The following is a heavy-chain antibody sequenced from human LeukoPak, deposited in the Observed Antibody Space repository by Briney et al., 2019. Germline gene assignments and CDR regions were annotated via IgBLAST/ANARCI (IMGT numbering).Heavy chain of an antibody. CDR1: GFTFSSYS. D-gene: IGHD2-8*01. V-gene: IGHV3-21*01. CDR3: ARDDTRVLMVYAKYYFDY. CDR2: ISSSSSYI. J-gene: IGHJ4*02. Sequence: GGSLRLSCAASGFTFSSYSMNWVRQAPGKGLEWVSSISSSSSYIYYADSVKGRFTISRDNAKNSLYLQMSSLRAEDTAVYYCARDDTRVLMVYAKYYFDYWGQGTLVTVSS.